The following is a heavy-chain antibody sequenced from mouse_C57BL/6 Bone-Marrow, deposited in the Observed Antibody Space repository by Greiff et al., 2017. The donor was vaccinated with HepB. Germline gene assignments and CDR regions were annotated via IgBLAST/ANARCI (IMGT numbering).Heavy chain of an antibody. D-gene: IGHD2-10*02. Sequence: QVQLKESGAELMKPGASVKLSCKATGYTFTGYWIEWVKQSPGHGLEWIGEILPGSGSTNYNEKFKGKATFTADTSSNTTYMQLSSLTTEDSADYDCADLVWAMDYWGQGTSVTVSA. CDR2: ILPGSGST. CDR1: GYTFTGYW. J-gene: IGHJ4*01. CDR3: ADLVWAMDY. V-gene: IGHV1-9*01.